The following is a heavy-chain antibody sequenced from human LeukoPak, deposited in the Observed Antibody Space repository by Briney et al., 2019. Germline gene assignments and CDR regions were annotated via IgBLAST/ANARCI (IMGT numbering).Heavy chain of an antibody. D-gene: IGHD2-21*02. CDR1: GYIFTSYG. CDR2: IRAYNGNT. CDR3: ARVVVVTAAREAYYYYYYMDV. J-gene: IGHJ6*03. V-gene: IGHV1-18*01. Sequence: ASVKVSCKASGYIFTSYGISWVRQAPGQGLEWMGWIRAYNGNTNYAQKLQGRVTMTTDTSTSTAYMELRSLTSDDTAVYYCARVVVVTAAREAYYYYYYMDVWGKGTTVTISS.